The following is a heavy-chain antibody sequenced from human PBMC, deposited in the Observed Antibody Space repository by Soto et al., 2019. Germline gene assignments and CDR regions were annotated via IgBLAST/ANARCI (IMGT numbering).Heavy chain of an antibody. V-gene: IGHV4-4*07. CDR1: GGSISSYY. CDR2: IYTSGST. D-gene: IGHD3-9*01. Sequence: SETLSLTCTVSGGSISSYYWSWIRQPAGKGLEWIGRIYTSGSTNYNPSLKSRVTMSVDTSKNQFSLKLSSVTAADTAVYYCARSPVDFDVTAPPNSFDPWGQGTLVTVSS. CDR3: ARSPVDFDVTAPPNSFDP. J-gene: IGHJ5*02.